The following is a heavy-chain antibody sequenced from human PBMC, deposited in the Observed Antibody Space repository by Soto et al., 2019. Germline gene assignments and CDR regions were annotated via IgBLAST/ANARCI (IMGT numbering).Heavy chain of an antibody. CDR3: ARVGANRNFDY. Sequence: SETLSLTCTVSGGSISSYYWSWIRQPPGKGLEWIGYIYYSGSTNYNPSVKSRVTISVDTSKNQFSLKLSSVTAADTAVYYCARVGANRNFDYWGQGTLVTVSS. CDR2: IYYSGST. J-gene: IGHJ4*02. D-gene: IGHD1-26*01. CDR1: GGSISSYY. V-gene: IGHV4-59*01.